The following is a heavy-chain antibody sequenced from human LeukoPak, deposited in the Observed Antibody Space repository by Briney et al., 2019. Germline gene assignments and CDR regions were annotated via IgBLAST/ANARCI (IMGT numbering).Heavy chain of an antibody. CDR3: ARSSYYYGSGSYYSDY. CDR1: GYTFTSYA. J-gene: IGHJ4*02. D-gene: IGHD3-10*01. CDR2: INAGNGNT. Sequence: GASVKVSCKASGYTFTSYAMHWVRQAPGQRLEWMGWINAGNGNTKYSQKFQGRVTITRDTSASTAYMELSSLRSEDTAVYYCARSSYYYGSGSYYSDYWGQGTLVTVSS. V-gene: IGHV1-3*01.